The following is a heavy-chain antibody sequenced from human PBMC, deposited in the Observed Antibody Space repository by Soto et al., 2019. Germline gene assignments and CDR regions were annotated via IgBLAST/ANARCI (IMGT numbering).Heavy chain of an antibody. V-gene: IGHV1-3*01. D-gene: IGHD3-10*01. CDR3: ARSEYYYGSGSYVFWFDP. CDR1: GYTFTSYA. J-gene: IGHJ5*02. CDR2: INAGNGNT. Sequence: QVQLVQSGAEVKKPGASVKVSCKASGYTFTSYAMHWVRQAPGQRLEWMGWINAGNGNTKYSQKFQGRVTITRDTSASTAYMELRSLRSEDTAVYYCARSEYYYGSGSYVFWFDPWGQGTLVTVSS.